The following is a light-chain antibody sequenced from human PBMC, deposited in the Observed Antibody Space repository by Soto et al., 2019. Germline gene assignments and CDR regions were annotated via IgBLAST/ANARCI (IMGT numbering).Light chain of an antibody. CDR2: DAS. CDR3: QQYNCYFLS. V-gene: IGKV1-5*01. Sequence: QITLSPAAVSASVGDRVTITCRASQSISSWLAWYQQKPGKAPKLLIYDASSLESGVPSRFSGSGSGTEFTLTVIYLQPNDFATYYCQQYNCYFLSFGRGTMVAI. J-gene: IGKJ1*01. CDR1: QSISSW.